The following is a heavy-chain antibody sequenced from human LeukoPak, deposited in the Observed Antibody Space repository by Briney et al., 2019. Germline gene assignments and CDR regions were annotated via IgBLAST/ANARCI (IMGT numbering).Heavy chain of an antibody. J-gene: IGHJ4*02. CDR2: ISGSGGST. Sequence: PGGSLRLSCAASGFTFSSYAMSWVRQAPGKGLEWVSAISGSGGSTYYADSVKGRFTISRDNSKNTLYLQMNSQRAEDTAVYYCASVRTYYDILTGYSMTPLFDYWGQGTLVTVSS. CDR1: GFTFSSYA. D-gene: IGHD3-9*01. CDR3: ASVRTYYDILTGYSMTPLFDY. V-gene: IGHV3-23*01.